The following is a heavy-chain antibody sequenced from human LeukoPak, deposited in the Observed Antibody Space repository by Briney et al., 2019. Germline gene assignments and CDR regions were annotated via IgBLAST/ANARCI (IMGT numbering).Heavy chain of an antibody. CDR3: AKRGYYDSSGYYGPFDY. Sequence: GGSLRLSCAASGFTFSSYGMSWVRQAPGKGLEWASGIRGSGGSTYYADSVKGRFTISRDSSKSTLYLQMNSLRTEDTAVYYCAKRGYYDSSGYYGPFDYWGQGTLVTVSS. J-gene: IGHJ4*02. D-gene: IGHD3-22*01. V-gene: IGHV3-23*01. CDR2: IRGSGGST. CDR1: GFTFSSYG.